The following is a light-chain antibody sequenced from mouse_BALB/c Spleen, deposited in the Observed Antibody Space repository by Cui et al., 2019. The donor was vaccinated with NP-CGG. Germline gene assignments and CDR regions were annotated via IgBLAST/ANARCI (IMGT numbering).Light chain of an antibody. CDR1: TGAVTTSNY. CDR2: GTN. CDR3: ALWYSNHWV. Sequence: QAVVTQESALTTSPGETVTLNCRSSTGAVTTSNYANWVQGQPDLLFTSLIGGTNNRAPGVPARFSGSLIGDKAALTITGAPTEDEAIYFCALWYSNHWVFGGGTKLTVL. V-gene: IGLV1*01. J-gene: IGLJ1*01.